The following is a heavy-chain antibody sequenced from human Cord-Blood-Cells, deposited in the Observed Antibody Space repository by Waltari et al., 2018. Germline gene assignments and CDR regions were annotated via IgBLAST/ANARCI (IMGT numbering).Heavy chain of an antibody. Sequence: QVQLQESGPGLVKPSETLSLTCTVPGGSVSSVSYYWSWIRQPPGKGLEWIGYIYYSGSTNYNPSLKSRVTISVDTSKNQCSLKLSSVTAADTAVYYCARRDYGDYFDYWGQGTLVTVSS. CDR2: IYYSGST. D-gene: IGHD4-17*01. V-gene: IGHV4-61*01. CDR3: ARRDYGDYFDY. J-gene: IGHJ4*02. CDR1: GGSVSSVSYY.